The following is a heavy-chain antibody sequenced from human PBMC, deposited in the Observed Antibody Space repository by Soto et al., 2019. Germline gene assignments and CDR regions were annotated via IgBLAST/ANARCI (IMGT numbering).Heavy chain of an antibody. D-gene: IGHD3-10*01. V-gene: IGHV4-34*01. CDR1: GGSFSGYY. CDR3: ARGEVTMVRGVIITDYYYYGMDV. CDR2: INHSGST. J-gene: IGHJ6*02. Sequence: SETLSLTCAVYGGSFSGYYWSWIRQPPGKGLEWIGEINHSGSTNYNPSLKSRVTISVDTSKNQFSLKLSSVTAADTAVYYCARGEVTMVRGVIITDYYYYGMDVWGQGTTVTVS.